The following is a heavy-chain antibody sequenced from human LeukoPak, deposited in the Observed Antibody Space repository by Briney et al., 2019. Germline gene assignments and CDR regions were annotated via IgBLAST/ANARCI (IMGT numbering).Heavy chain of an antibody. Sequence: ASVKVSCKTSGYSFTSYNLHWVRQAPGQRLEWMGIIKPSGGNTNYAQKFQGRVTMTRDTSTGTVYMELSSLKASDTAMYYCARRDGYGAYDIWGQGTMVTVSS. CDR3: ARRDGYGAYDI. V-gene: IGHV1-46*01. D-gene: IGHD5-24*01. CDR2: IKPSGGNT. J-gene: IGHJ3*02. CDR1: GYSFTSYN.